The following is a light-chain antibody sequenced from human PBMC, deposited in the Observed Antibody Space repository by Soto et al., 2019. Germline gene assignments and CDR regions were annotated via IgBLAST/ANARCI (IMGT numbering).Light chain of an antibody. V-gene: IGKV4-1*01. CDR3: QQYYSTPLT. Sequence: DIVMTQSPDCLAVSLGERATINCKSSQSVLYSSNNKNYLAWYQQKPGQPPKLLIYWASTRESGVPDRFSGSGSGTDFTLTISSLQAEDVAVYYCQQYYSTPLTFGGGTKLDIK. CDR2: WAS. CDR1: QSVLYSSNNKNY. J-gene: IGKJ4*01.